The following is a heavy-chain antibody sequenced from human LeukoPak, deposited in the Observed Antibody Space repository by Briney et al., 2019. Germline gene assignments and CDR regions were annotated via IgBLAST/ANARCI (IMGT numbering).Heavy chain of an antibody. V-gene: IGHV4-39*07. CDR3: ARVYYYYYYMDV. CDR2: IYYSGST. CDR1: GGSISSSSYY. J-gene: IGHJ6*03. Sequence: TSETLSLTCTVSGGSISSSSYYWGWIRQPPGKGLEWIGSIYYSGSTYYNPSLKSRVTISVDTSKNQFSLKLSSVTAADTAVYHCARVYYYYYYMDVWGKGTTVTVSS.